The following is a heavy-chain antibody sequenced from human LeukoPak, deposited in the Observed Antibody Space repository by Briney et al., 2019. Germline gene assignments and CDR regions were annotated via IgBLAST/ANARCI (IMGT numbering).Heavy chain of an antibody. J-gene: IGHJ4*02. D-gene: IGHD3-3*01. CDR3: AKDQYYDFWSGFYY. CDR1: GFTFSSYA. Sequence: GGSLRLSCAASGFTFSSYAMSWVRQAPGKGLKRVSAISGSGGSTYYADSVKGRFTISRDNSKNTLYLQMNSLRAEDTAVYYCAKDQYYDFWSGFYYWGQGTLVTVSS. CDR2: ISGSGGST. V-gene: IGHV3-23*01.